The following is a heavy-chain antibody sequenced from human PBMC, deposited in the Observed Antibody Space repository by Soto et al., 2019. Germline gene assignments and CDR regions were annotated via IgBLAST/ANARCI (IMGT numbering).Heavy chain of an antibody. D-gene: IGHD6-19*01. Sequence: SVKVSCKASGGTFSSYAISWVRQAPGQGLEWMGGIIPIFGTANYAQKFQGRVTITADESTSTAYMELSSLRSEDTAVYYCARVGYYSSGWYPVDYWGQGTLVTVSS. V-gene: IGHV1-69*13. CDR2: IIPIFGTA. CDR3: ARVGYYSSGWYPVDY. J-gene: IGHJ4*02. CDR1: GGTFSSYA.